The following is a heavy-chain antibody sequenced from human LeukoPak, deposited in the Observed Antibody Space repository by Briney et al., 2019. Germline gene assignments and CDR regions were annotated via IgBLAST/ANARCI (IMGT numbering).Heavy chain of an antibody. J-gene: IGHJ4*02. CDR1: GFSFSNHG. CDR3: ANENDFWSGYLTPDY. V-gene: IGHV3-33*06. D-gene: IGHD3-3*01. CDR2: IWDDGNNK. Sequence: GGSLRLSCAASGFSFSNHGMHWVRQAPGKRLEWVAVIWDDGNNKRYANSVNGRFTISRDNSENTLYLQMNGLTAEDTAVYYCANENDFWSGYLTPDYWGQGTLVTVSS.